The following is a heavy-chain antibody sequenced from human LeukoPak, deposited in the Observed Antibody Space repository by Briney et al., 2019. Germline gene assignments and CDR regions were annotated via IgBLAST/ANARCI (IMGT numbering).Heavy chain of an antibody. CDR3: ARSCRILDIVATIRARLGGNGFDI. CDR1: GGSISSYY. J-gene: IGHJ3*02. D-gene: IGHD5-12*01. CDR2: IYYSGST. Sequence: SETLSLTCTVSGGSISSYYWSWIRQPPGKGLEWIGYIYYSGSTNYKSSLKSRVTISVDTSKNQFSLKLSSVTAADKAVYYCARSCRILDIVATIRARLGGNGFDIWGQGTMVTVSS. V-gene: IGHV4-59*12.